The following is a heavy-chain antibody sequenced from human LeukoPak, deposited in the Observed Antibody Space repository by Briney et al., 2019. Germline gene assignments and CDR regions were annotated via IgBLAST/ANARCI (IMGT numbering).Heavy chain of an antibody. D-gene: IGHD6-19*01. CDR2: IYDSGST. J-gene: IGHJ4*02. V-gene: IGHV4-59*01. Sequence: SETLSLTCTVSGGSISSYHWSWFRQAPGKGLEWIGYIYDSGSTNFNPSLKSRVTISVDTSKNQFSLKLSSVTAADTAVYYCARNSGWFRFDYWGQGTLVTVSS. CDR3: ARNSGWFRFDY. CDR1: GGSISSYH.